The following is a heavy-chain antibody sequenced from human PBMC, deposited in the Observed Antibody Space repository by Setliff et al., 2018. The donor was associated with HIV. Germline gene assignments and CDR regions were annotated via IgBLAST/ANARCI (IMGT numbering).Heavy chain of an antibody. J-gene: IGHJ3*02. CDR2: VNPNSGGT. CDR3: ASKVYCTNGVCLDAFDT. CDR1: GYTFTAYY. V-gene: IGHV1-2*06. Sequence: AASVKVSCKASGYTFTAYYMNWVRQAPGQGLEWVGRVNPNSGGTNYAQKFQGRVTMTRDTSISTAYMELRRLRSDDTAVYYCASKVYCTNGVCLDAFDTWGQGTMVTVSS. D-gene: IGHD2-8*01.